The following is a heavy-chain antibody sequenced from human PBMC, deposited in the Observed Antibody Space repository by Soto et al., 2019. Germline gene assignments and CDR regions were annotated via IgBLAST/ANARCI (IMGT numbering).Heavy chain of an antibody. V-gene: IGHV3-48*02. CDR2: ISSSSRTI. D-gene: IGHD3-3*01. CDR3: ARDFWNYYYYYGMDV. Sequence: EVQLVESGGGLVQPGGSLRLSCAASGFTFSSYSMNWVRQAPGKGLEWVSYISSSSRTIYYADSVKGRFTISRDNAKNTLYLQMNSLRDEDTAVYYCARDFWNYYYYYGMDVWGQGTTVTVSS. J-gene: IGHJ6*02. CDR1: GFTFSSYS.